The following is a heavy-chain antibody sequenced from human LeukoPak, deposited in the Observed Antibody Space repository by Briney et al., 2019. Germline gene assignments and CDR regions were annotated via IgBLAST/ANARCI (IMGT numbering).Heavy chain of an antibody. V-gene: IGHV3-7*01. D-gene: IGHD4-17*01. J-gene: IGHJ2*01. CDR3: ARGGNHGDYWYFDL. CDR1: ELTFSNFW. Sequence: GGSLRVSYSASELTFSNFWMSWVRQAPGKGAECVANIKQDGSEKYYVDSVKGRFTISRDNAETSLHLQMNSLRAEDTAVYYCARGGNHGDYWYFDLWGRGTLVTVSS. CDR2: IKQDGSEK.